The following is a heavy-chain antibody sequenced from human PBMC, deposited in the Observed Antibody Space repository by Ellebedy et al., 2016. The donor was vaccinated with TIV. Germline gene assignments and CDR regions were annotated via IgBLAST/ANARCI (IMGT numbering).Heavy chain of an antibody. D-gene: IGHD2-21*02. J-gene: IGHJ6*03. Sequence: GGSLRLSCAASRFTFGNYGMHWVRHAPGKGLESVSGIPWNNGSMDYAGSVMGRCTISRDNAKISLYLHMNSLRVEDTAVYYCARNGADLVTSDYHYYLDVWGKGTTVTVSS. CDR2: IPWNNGSM. CDR3: ARNGADLVTSDYHYYLDV. V-gene: IGHV3-9*01. CDR1: RFTFGNYG.